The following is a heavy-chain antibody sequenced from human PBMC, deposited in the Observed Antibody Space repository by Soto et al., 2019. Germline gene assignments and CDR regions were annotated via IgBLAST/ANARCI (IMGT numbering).Heavy chain of an antibody. CDR3: AREEILGDYMPGGYFDL. J-gene: IGHJ2*01. Sequence: QVQLVQSGAEVKKPGASVKVSCKASGYTFTGYYMHWVRQAPGQGLEWMGWINPNSGGTNYAQKYQGWVTMTRDTAISTAYMELSRLRSDDTAVYYCAREEILGDYMPGGYFDLWGRGTLVTVSS. V-gene: IGHV1-2*04. D-gene: IGHD4-17*01. CDR2: INPNSGGT. CDR1: GYTFTGYY.